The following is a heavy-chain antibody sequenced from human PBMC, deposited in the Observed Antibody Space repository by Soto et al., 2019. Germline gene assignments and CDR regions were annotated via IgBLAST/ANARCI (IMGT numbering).Heavy chain of an antibody. CDR3: ARDLAKGGGSAGFDY. D-gene: IGHD1-26*01. CDR2: INPTSGGP. V-gene: IGHV1-2*02. Sequence: QVQLVQSGAEGKKPGASVNVSCKASGYTFTVYYMHWVRQAPGQGLEWLGWINPTSGGPMYPQKFQGRVPMTWDTSILTAYMALTRLRSDETAVYYCARDLAKGGGSAGFDYWGQGTLVTVSS. CDR1: GYTFTVYY. J-gene: IGHJ4*02.